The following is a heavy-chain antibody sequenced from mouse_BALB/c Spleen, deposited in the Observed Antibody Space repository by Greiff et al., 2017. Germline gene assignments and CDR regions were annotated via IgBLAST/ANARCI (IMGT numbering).Heavy chain of an antibody. CDR3: ARTKYGNRTMDY. D-gene: IGHD2-10*02. CDR2: IWSGGST. J-gene: IGHJ4*01. CDR1: GFSLTSYG. V-gene: IGHV2-2*02. Sequence: VQLQQSGPGLVQPSQSLSISCTASGFSLTSYGVHWVRQSPGKGLEWLGVIWSGGSTDYNAAFISRLSISKDNSKSQVFFKMNRLQANDTAIYYCARTKYGNRTMDYWGQGTSVTVSS.